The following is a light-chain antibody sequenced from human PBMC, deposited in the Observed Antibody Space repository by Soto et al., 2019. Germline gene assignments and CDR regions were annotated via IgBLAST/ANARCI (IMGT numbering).Light chain of an antibody. CDR3: QQYDNYSNT. V-gene: IGKV1-5*03. Sequence: DVQMTLSPSSLSASVGDSVSITCKARQSISTWLAWYQKKPGKAPKLLIYKASTLESGVPSRFSGSGSGTEFTLTISILQPDDFVTYYCQQYDNYSNTFGQGTKVDIK. J-gene: IGKJ1*01. CDR2: KAS. CDR1: QSISTW.